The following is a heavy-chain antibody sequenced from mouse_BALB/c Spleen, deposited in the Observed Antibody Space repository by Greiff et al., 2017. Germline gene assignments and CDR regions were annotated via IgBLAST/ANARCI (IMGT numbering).Heavy chain of an antibody. CDR3: ARSYYGSSFYAMDY. Sequence: VQLQQSGPELVKPGASVRISCKASGYTFTSYYIHWVKQRPGQGLEWIGWIYPGNVNTTYNEKFKGKATLTADKSSSTAYMQLSSLTSEDSAVYFCARSYYGSSFYAMDYWGQGTSVTGAS. CDR2: IYPGNVNT. V-gene: IGHV1S56*01. D-gene: IGHD1-1*01. CDR1: GYTFTSYY. J-gene: IGHJ4*01.